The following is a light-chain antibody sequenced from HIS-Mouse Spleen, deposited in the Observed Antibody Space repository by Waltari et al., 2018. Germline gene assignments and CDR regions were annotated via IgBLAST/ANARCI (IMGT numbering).Light chain of an antibody. V-gene: IGLV2-14*03. CDR3: SSYTSSSTLV. CDR1: SSDVGGHNY. CDR2: DVS. Sequence: QSALTQPASVSGSPGQSITISCTGTSSDVGGHNYVYWYQQHPGKAPKLMIYDVSNRPSGVSNRFSGSKSGNTASLTISGLQAEDEADYYCSSYTSSSTLVFGGGTKLTVL. J-gene: IGLJ2*01.